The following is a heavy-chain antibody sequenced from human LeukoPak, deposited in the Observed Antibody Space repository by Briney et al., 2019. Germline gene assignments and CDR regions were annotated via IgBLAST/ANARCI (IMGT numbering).Heavy chain of an antibody. D-gene: IGHD6-13*01. CDR1: GGSISSSSYY. Sequence: PSETLSLTCTVSGGSISSSSYYWGWIRQPPGKGLEWIGSIYYSGSTYYNPSLKSRVTISIDTSKNQFSLKLSSVTAADTAVYYCARQNAIGAAEYYFDCWGQGTLVTVSS. J-gene: IGHJ4*02. CDR2: IYYSGST. V-gene: IGHV4-39*01. CDR3: ARQNAIGAAEYYFDC.